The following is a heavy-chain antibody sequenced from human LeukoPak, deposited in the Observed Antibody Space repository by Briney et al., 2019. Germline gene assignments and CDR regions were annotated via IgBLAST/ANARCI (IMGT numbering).Heavy chain of an antibody. Sequence: QTGGSLRLSCAASGFTFSSYAMSWVRQAPGKGLEWVSAISGSGGSTYYADSVKGRFTISRDNSKNTLYLQMNSLRAEDTAVYYCAKIYQYCSGGSCYGAYFDYWGQGTLVTVSS. J-gene: IGHJ4*02. V-gene: IGHV3-23*01. D-gene: IGHD2-15*01. CDR3: AKIYQYCSGGSCYGAYFDY. CDR2: ISGSGGST. CDR1: GFTFSSYA.